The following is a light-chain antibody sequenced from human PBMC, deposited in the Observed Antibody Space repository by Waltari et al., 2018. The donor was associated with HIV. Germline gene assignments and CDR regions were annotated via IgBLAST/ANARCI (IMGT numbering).Light chain of an antibody. V-gene: IGLV2-23*02. CDR1: SSDIGSFNY. Sequence: SPGQSITISCTGTSSDIGSFNYVSWYQQYPGKAPKVMIYEVSKRPSGVSSRFSGSKSGNTASLTISGLQAEDEADYYCCSYAGNSARVFGGGTKLTVL. CDR2: EVS. CDR3: CSYAGNSARV. J-gene: IGLJ3*02.